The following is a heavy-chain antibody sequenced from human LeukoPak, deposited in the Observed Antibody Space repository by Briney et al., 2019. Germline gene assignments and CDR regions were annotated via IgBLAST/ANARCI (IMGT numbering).Heavy chain of an antibody. Sequence: GGSLRLSCATSGFTFSNAWMSWVRQAPGKGLEWVGRIKSNTDGGTTDYAAPVKGRFTISRDDSKNTLYLQMNSLRAEDTAVYYCARAPEFWSGYYQPYYSYGMDVWGQGTRVTVSS. J-gene: IGHJ6*02. CDR1: GFTFSNAW. V-gene: IGHV3-15*05. D-gene: IGHD3-3*01. CDR2: IKSNTDGGTT. CDR3: ARAPEFWSGYYQPYYSYGMDV.